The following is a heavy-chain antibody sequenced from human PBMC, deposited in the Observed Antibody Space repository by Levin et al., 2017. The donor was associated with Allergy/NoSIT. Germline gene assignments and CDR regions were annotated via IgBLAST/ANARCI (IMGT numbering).Heavy chain of an antibody. CDR1: GFTFTTYW. J-gene: IGHJ4*02. Sequence: GESLKISCAASGFTFTTYWMTWVRQAPGKGLEWVANIKQGGSEKYYVDSVKGRFTISRDNAKNSLYLQMNSLRAEDTAVYYCVRDGSGRGWDFDYWGQGTLVTVSS. CDR3: VRDGSGRGWDFDY. CDR2: IKQGGSEK. V-gene: IGHV3-7*04. D-gene: IGHD3-10*01.